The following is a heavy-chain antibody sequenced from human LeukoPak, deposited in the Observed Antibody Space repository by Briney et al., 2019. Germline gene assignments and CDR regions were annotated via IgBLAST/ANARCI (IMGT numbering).Heavy chain of an antibody. CDR3: ARHLNTDMVKAYFDY. Sequence: SETLSLTCTVSGGSISTYYWSWIRQPPGKGLEWIAYIHYSGSTNYSPWLKSRVSISLDTSKNQFSLKLTSVTAADTAVYYCARHLNTDMVKAYFDYWGQGTLVTVSS. J-gene: IGHJ4*02. D-gene: IGHD5-18*01. V-gene: IGHV4-59*08. CDR1: GGSISTYY. CDR2: IHYSGST.